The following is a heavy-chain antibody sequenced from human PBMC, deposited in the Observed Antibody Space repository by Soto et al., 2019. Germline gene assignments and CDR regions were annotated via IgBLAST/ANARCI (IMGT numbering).Heavy chain of an antibody. V-gene: IGHV2-5*02. D-gene: IGHD2-15*01. Sequence: QITLKESGPTLVKPTQTLTLTCTFSGFSLSTTGVGVGWIRQPPGKALEWLALIYWDDDKRYSPCMKSRLTIXXDTSKSQAVLIMTNMDPRDTPAYYCAHTGIGRLDPSGQGTLLTASA. CDR3: AHTGIGRLDP. J-gene: IGHJ5*02. CDR2: IYWDDDK. CDR1: GFSLSTTGVG.